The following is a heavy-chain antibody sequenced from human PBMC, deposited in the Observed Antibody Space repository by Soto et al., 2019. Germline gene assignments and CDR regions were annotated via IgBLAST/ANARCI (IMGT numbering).Heavy chain of an antibody. V-gene: IGHV3-30*18. CDR1: GFTFSSYG. Sequence: QVQLVESGGGVVQPGRSLRLSCAASGFTFSSYGMHWVRQAPGKGLEWVAIISYDGSNKYYADSVKGRFTISRDNSKNTPYLQLTSLRAEDTAVYYCAKETSGYSSSWSYYYTMDVWGEGTTVTVSS. J-gene: IGHJ6*04. D-gene: IGHD6-13*01. CDR2: ISYDGSNK. CDR3: AKETSGYSSSWSYYYTMDV.